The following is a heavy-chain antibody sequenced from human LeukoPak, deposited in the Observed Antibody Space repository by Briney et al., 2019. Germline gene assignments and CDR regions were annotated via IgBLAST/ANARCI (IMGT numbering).Heavy chain of an antibody. CDR3: ARDPLMAVAGEFDY. CDR2: INHSGST. V-gene: IGHV4-34*01. D-gene: IGHD6-19*01. CDR1: GGSFSGYY. Sequence: SETLSLTCAVYGGSFSGYYWSWIRQPPGKGLEWIGEINHSGSTNYNPSLKSRVTISVDTSKNQFSLKLSSVTAADTAVYYCARDPLMAVAGEFDYWGQGTLVTVSS. J-gene: IGHJ4*02.